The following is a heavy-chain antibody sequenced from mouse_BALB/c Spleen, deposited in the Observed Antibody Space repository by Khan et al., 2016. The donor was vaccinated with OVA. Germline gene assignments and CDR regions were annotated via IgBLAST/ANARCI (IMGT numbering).Heavy chain of an antibody. Sequence: QIQLVQSGPELKKPGETVKISCKASGYTFTNYGMNWVKQAPGKGLKWMGWIHTYTGEPTYADDFKGRFAFSLESSASTAFLQINNLTNDDTATYFCARGSSRAMDYWGQGTSVTVSS. CDR3: ARGSSRAMDY. J-gene: IGHJ4*01. CDR2: IHTYTGEP. CDR1: GYTFTNYG. D-gene: IGHD1-1*01. V-gene: IGHV9-3-1*01.